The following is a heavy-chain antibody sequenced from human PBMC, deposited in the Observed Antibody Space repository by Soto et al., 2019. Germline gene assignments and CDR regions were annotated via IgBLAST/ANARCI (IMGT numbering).Heavy chain of an antibody. CDR2: ISWNSETI. D-gene: IGHD3-3*01. CDR1: GFTVDDYA. Sequence: SLRLSCAASGFTVDDYAMHWVRQAPGKGLEWVSGISWNSETIDYADSVKGRFTISRDNAKSSLFLQMNSLRPDDTAIYYCARSVILSGGSYRGLIRLHYFDTWGPGTLVTVSS. V-gene: IGHV3-9*01. J-gene: IGHJ4*02. CDR3: ARSVILSGGSYRGLIRLHYFDT.